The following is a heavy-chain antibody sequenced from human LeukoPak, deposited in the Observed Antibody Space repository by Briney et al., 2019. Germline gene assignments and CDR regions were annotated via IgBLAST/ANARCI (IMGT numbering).Heavy chain of an antibody. J-gene: IGHJ4*02. D-gene: IGHD2-21*02. Sequence: GGSLRLSCAASGFAISDYSMNWVRQVPGKGLEWVSYISSSSDKVYYADSVKGRFTISRDNAKNSLFLQMNSLRADDTAVYYCARNFYCGGDCAISYFDYWGQGTLVTVSS. CDR1: GFAISDYS. CDR3: ARNFYCGGDCAISYFDY. V-gene: IGHV3-48*01. CDR2: ISSSSDKV.